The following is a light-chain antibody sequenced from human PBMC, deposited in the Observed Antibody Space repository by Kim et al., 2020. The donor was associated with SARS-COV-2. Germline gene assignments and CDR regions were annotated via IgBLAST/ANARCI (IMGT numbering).Light chain of an antibody. V-gene: IGLV1-40*01. CDR3: QSYDSSLSGYVV. Sequence: QSVLTQPSSVSGAPGQRVTISCTGSSSNIGVGYYVHWYQQLPGTAPKLLIYRNTNRPSGVPDRFSGSKSGTSASLGITGLQAEDEAVYYCQSYDSSLSGYVVFGGGTKLTVL. CDR1: SSNIGVGYY. CDR2: RNT. J-gene: IGLJ2*01.